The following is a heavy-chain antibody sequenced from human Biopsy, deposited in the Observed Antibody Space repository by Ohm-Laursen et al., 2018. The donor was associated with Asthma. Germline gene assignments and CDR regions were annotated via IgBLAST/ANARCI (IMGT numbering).Heavy chain of an antibody. CDR2: ISYDGGNK. D-gene: IGHD4-23*01. CDR1: GFAVSRDH. Sequence: SLRLSCAASGFAVSRDHMFWVRQAPGKGLEWVAVISYDGGNKFYGDSVKGRFTLSRDNSRNTLYLQMNSLRVEDTAIYYCARTHERWTSIQDDALDIWGQGTMVIVSS. J-gene: IGHJ3*02. CDR3: ARTHERWTSIQDDALDI. V-gene: IGHV3-30*03.